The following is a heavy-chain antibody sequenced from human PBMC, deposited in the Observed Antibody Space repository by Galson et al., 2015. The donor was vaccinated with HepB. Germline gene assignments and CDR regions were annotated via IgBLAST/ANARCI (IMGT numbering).Heavy chain of an antibody. J-gene: IGHJ6*02. Sequence: SLRLSCAASGFTFSSYAMHWVRQAPGKGLEYVSAISSNGGSTYYANSVKGRFTISRDNSKNTLYLQMGSLRAEDMAVYYCARGDCSGGSCYPLHYYYYGMDVWGRGTTVTVSS. CDR3: ARGDCSGGSCYPLHYYYYGMDV. V-gene: IGHV3-64*01. D-gene: IGHD2-15*01. CDR1: GFTFSSYA. CDR2: ISSNGGST.